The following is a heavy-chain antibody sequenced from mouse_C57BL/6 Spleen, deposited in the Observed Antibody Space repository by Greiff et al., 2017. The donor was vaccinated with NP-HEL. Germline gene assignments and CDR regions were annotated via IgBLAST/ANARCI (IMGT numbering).Heavy chain of an antibody. J-gene: IGHJ2*01. CDR1: GFTFSDYG. Sequence: EVNLVESGGGLVKPGGSLKLSCAASGFTFSDYGMHWVRQAPEKGLEWVAYISSGSSTIYYVDTVKGRFTISRDNAKNTLFLQMTSLRSEDTAMYYCARPGLLWSLFDYWGQGTTLTVSS. D-gene: IGHD2-1*01. CDR2: ISSGSSTI. CDR3: ARPGLLWSLFDY. V-gene: IGHV5-17*01.